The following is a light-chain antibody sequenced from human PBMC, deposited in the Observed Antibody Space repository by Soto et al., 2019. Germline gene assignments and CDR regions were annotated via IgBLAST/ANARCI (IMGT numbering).Light chain of an antibody. Sequence: EIVLTQSPGTLSLSPGERATLSCRASQSVSYTYLAWYQQKPGQAPRLLMYGASSRATGIPDRFSGSGSGTDFTLTISRLEPEDFAVYYCQQYGSSLMWTFGHGTKVEI. J-gene: IGKJ1*01. CDR1: QSVSYTY. CDR2: GAS. V-gene: IGKV3-20*01. CDR3: QQYGSSLMWT.